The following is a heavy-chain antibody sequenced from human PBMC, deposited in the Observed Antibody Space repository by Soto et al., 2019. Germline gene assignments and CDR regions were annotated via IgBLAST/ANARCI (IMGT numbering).Heavy chain of an antibody. CDR2: IKQDGGDK. D-gene: IGHD6-19*01. J-gene: IGHJ6*02. CDR3: ARDDRSGYYYYGLDF. Sequence: GGSLRLSCAASGFTFGGYWMSWVRQAPGKGLEWVANIKQDGGDKYYLDSVKGRFTISRDNAKNSLYLQMNSLRAEDTAVYYCARDDRSGYYYYGLDFWGQGTTVTVSS. CDR1: GFTFGGYW. V-gene: IGHV3-7*05.